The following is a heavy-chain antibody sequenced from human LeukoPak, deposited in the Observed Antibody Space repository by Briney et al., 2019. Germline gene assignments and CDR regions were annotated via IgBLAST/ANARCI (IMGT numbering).Heavy chain of an antibody. Sequence: ASVKVSCKASGYTFTSYGISWVRQAPGQGLEWMGWISAYNGNTNYAQKLQGRVTMTTDTSTTTAYMELRSLRSDDTAVYYCARGAMTTVTTGLRFDPWGQGTLVTVSS. D-gene: IGHD4-17*01. CDR2: ISAYNGNT. J-gene: IGHJ5*02. V-gene: IGHV1-18*01. CDR1: GYTFTSYG. CDR3: ARGAMTTVTTGLRFDP.